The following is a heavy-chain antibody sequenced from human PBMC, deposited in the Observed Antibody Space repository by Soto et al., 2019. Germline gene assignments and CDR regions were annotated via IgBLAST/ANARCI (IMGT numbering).Heavy chain of an antibody. D-gene: IGHD2-2*01. Sequence: QVQLQESGPGLVKPSQTLSLTCTVSGGSISSGGYYWSWIRQHPGKGLEWIGYIYYSGSTYYNPSLKSRVNISVDTSKNQYSLKLSSVTAADTAVYYCARGGGIVVVPAASGYYYYGMDVWGQGTKVTVSS. CDR2: IYYSGST. CDR3: ARGGGIVVVPAASGYYYYGMDV. J-gene: IGHJ6*02. CDR1: GGSISSGGYY. V-gene: IGHV4-31*03.